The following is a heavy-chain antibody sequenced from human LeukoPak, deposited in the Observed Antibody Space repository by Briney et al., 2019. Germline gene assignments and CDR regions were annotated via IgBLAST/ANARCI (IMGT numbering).Heavy chain of an antibody. D-gene: IGHD3-22*01. CDR1: GFTFSDHD. CDR2: ISRSSNYK. CDR3: ASSRYDSSGYYGIIGY. J-gene: IGHJ4*02. Sequence: GGSLRLSCAASGFTFSDHDMDWVRQAPGKGLEWVSSISRSSNYKYYADSVKGRFTISRDNAKNSLYLQMNSLRAEDTALYYCASSRYDSSGYYGIIGYWGQGTLVTVSS. V-gene: IGHV3-21*01.